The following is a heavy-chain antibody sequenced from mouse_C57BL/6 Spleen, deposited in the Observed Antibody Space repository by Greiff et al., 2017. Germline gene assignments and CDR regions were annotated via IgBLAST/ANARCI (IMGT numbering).Heavy chain of an antibody. J-gene: IGHJ4*01. CDR1: GYTFTSYW. D-gene: IGHD1-2*01. CDR3: ARGTTARYAMDY. CDR2: IDPSDSET. Sequence: QVQLQQPGAELVRPGSSVKLSCKASGYTFTSYWMHWVKQRPIQGLEWIGNIDPSDSETHYNQKFKDKATLTVDKSSSTAYMQLSSLTSEDSAVYYCARGTTARYAMDYWGQGTSVTVSS. V-gene: IGHV1-52*01.